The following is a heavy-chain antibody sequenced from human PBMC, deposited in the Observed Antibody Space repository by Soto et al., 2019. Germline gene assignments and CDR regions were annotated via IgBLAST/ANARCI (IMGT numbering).Heavy chain of an antibody. D-gene: IGHD1-7*01. Sequence: SVKVSCKASGYTLTTFFMHWVRQAPGQGLEWMGVINPGYPAGTANYAQKIHGRVTITADQSTTTAHIYLSRLRSDDTDVTYGARAETTGYYDCGMDVWGQGPTVTGS. CDR1: GYTLTTFF. J-gene: IGHJ6*02. CDR3: ARAETTGYYDCGMDV. CDR2: INPGYPAGTA. V-gene: IGHV1-69*10.